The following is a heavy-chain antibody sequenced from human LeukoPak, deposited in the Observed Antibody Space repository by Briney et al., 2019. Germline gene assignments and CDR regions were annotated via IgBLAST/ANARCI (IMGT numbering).Heavy chain of an antibody. CDR1: GGSLSSYY. CDR3: ARKLIVSSSYFDY. Sequence: SETLSLTCTVSGGSLSSYYWSWIRQPPGKGLEWIGYIYYSGSTNYNPSLKSRVTISVDTSKNQFSLKLSSVTAADTAVYYCARKLIVSSSYFDYWGQGTLVTVSS. V-gene: IGHV4-59*08. CDR2: IYYSGST. J-gene: IGHJ4*02. D-gene: IGHD6-6*01.